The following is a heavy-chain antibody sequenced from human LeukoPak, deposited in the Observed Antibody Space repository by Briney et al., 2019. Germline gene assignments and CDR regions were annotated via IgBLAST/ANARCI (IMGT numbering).Heavy chain of an antibody. Sequence: SEALSLTCTVSGGSINNYFWSWIRQSPGKGLECIGYIHDTGRTKYNPSLESRVTISIDTSNQFSLTLRSVTAADTAVYYCARLLRWSEDGFDIWGQGTMVAISS. CDR2: IHDTGRT. J-gene: IGHJ3*02. V-gene: IGHV4-59*08. CDR3: ARLLRWSEDGFDI. CDR1: GGSINNYF. D-gene: IGHD2-15*01.